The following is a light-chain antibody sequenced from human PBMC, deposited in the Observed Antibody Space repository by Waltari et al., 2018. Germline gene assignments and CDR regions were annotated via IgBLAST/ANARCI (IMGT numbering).Light chain of an antibody. CDR1: SSSIGGYKY. CDR2: DVD. J-gene: IGLJ2*01. Sequence: QSALTQPRSVSGSPGPSVTLSGPGTSSSIGGYKYVPWYQPHPGKAPKLVIYDVDKRPSGVPGRFSGSKAGNTASLTISGLQTDDDADYYCCSYAGRYTSVFGRGTRVTVL. V-gene: IGLV2-11*01. CDR3: CSYAGRYTSV.